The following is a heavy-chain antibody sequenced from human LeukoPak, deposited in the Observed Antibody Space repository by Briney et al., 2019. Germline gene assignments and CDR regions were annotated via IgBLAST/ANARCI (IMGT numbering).Heavy chain of an antibody. CDR2: ISSSSTTI. V-gene: IGHV3-48*01. J-gene: IGHJ4*02. Sequence: PGGSLRLSCAASGFTFSSHSMNWVRQAPGKGLEWISYISSSSTTIYYADSVKGRFTISRDNAESSLYLQLNSLRAEDTAVYYCARRAGAYSHPYDYWGQGTLVTVSS. CDR1: GFTFSSHS. D-gene: IGHD4/OR15-4a*01. CDR3: ARRAGAYSHPYDY.